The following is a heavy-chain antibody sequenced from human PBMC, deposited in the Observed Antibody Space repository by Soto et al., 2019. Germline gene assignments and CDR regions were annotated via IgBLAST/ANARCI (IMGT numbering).Heavy chain of an antibody. J-gene: IGHJ4*02. D-gene: IGHD3-10*01. V-gene: IGHV4-59*01. CDR3: ARVLFFVSVGRGYYFDY. CDR1: GGSISSYY. CDR2: IYYSGST. Sequence: SETLSLTCTVSGGSISSYYWSWIRQPPGKGLEWIGYIYYSGSTNYNPSLKSRVTISVDTSKNQFSLKLSSVTAADTAVYYCARVLFFVSVGRGYYFDYWGQGTLVTVSS.